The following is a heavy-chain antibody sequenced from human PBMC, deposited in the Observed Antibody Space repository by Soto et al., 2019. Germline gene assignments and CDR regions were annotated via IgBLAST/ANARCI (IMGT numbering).Heavy chain of an antibody. CDR2: LHYSEST. J-gene: IGHJ4*02. CDR1: GGSISSSSYY. CDR3: ARLEGEIVPPPVAFDY. D-gene: IGHD2-2*01. Sequence: SETLSLTCTVSGGSISSSSYYWGWIRQPPGKGLEWIGSLHYSESTYYNTSLKSRVTISVDTSKNHFSLKLSSVTAADTAIYYCARLEGEIVPPPVAFDYWGQGTLVTVSS. V-gene: IGHV4-39*02.